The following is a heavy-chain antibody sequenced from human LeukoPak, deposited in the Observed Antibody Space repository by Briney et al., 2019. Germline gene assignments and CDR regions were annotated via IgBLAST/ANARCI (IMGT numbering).Heavy chain of an antibody. CDR1: GGSFSGYY. Sequence: PSETMSLTCAVYGGSFSGYYWSWIRQPPGKGLEWIGEINHSGSTNYNPSLKSRVTISVDTSKNQFSLKLSSVTAADTAVYYCARFSLVPKTFDYWGQGTLVTVSS. J-gene: IGHJ4*02. CDR2: INHSGST. D-gene: IGHD5/OR15-5a*01. CDR3: ARFSLVPKTFDY. V-gene: IGHV4-34*01.